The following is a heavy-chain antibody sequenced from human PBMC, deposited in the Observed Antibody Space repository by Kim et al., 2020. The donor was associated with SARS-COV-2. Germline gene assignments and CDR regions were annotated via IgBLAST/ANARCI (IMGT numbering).Heavy chain of an antibody. CDR2: ISYDGSNK. Sequence: GGSLRLSCAASGFTFSSYAMHWVLQAPGKGLEWVAVISYDGSNKYYADSVKGRFTISRDNSKNTLYLQMNSLRAEDTAVYYCARLLDQAAAGTEDFDYWGQGTLVTVSS. CDR3: ARLLDQAAAGTEDFDY. D-gene: IGHD6-13*01. J-gene: IGHJ4*02. V-gene: IGHV3-30*04. CDR1: GFTFSSYA.